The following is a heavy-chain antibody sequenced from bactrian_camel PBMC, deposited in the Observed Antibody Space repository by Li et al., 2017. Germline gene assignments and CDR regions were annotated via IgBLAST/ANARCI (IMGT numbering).Heavy chain of an antibody. CDR2: IPTGGGIP. D-gene: IGHD2*01. CDR3: KTFESGIYCPLDGY. Sequence: DVQLVESGGGPVQAGGSLRLSCALPGTMYSAFCMGWYRQAPGKGLEGVSTIPTGGGIPYYEDSVKGRFTISRDNAQNTVYLQMNSLKPEDTAMYTCKTFESGIYCPLDGYWGQGTQVTVS. J-gene: IGHJ6*01. CDR1: GTMYSAFC. V-gene: IGHV3S40*01.